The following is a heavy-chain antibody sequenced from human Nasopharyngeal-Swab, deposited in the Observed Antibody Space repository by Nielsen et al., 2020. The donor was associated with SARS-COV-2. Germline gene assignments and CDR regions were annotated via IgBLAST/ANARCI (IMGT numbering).Heavy chain of an antibody. D-gene: IGHD2-21*02. V-gene: IGHV3-30*18. Sequence: GESLKISCAASGFTFSSYGMHWVRQAPGRGLEWVAVISYDGSNKYYADSVKGRFTISRDNSKNTLYLQMNSLRADDTAVYYCAKDPSIVVVTAEYFQHWGQGTLVTVSS. J-gene: IGHJ1*01. CDR2: ISYDGSNK. CDR1: GFTFSSYG. CDR3: AKDPSIVVVTAEYFQH.